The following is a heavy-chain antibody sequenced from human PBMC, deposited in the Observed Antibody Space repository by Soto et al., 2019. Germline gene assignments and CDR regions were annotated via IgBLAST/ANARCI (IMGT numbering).Heavy chain of an antibody. Sequence: GGSLRLSCAASGFTFISYAMSWVRQAPGKGLEWVSAISGSGGSTYYADSVKGRFTISRDNSKNTLYLQMNSLRAEDTAVYYCAKVPGYDFWRGSFDYWGQGTLVTVSS. D-gene: IGHD3-3*01. CDR3: AKVPGYDFWRGSFDY. CDR1: GFTFISYA. J-gene: IGHJ4*02. CDR2: ISGSGGST. V-gene: IGHV3-23*01.